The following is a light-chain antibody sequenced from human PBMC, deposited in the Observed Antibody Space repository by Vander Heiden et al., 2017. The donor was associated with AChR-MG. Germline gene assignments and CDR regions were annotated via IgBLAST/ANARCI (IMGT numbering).Light chain of an antibody. V-gene: IGLV2-11*01. Sequence: QSALTQPRSVSGSPGQSVTISCTGTSSDVGGYNYLSWYQQHPGKAPKLMIYDVSKRPSGVPDRFSGSKSGNTASLTISGLQAEDEADYYCCSYAGSYTFEVFGGGTKLTVL. CDR1: SSDVGGYNY. J-gene: IGLJ3*02. CDR2: DVS. CDR3: CSYAGSYTFEV.